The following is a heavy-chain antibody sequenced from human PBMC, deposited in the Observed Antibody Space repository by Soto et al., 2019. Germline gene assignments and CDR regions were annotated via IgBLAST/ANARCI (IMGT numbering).Heavy chain of an antibody. CDR3: ARQPKGIAVAAIDDRNWFDP. Sequence: QLQLQESGPGLVKPSETLSLTCTVSGGSISSSSYYWGWIRQPPGKGLEWIGSIYYSGSTYYNPSLKSPVTLAVDTSKNQFPLKLRSVTAADTAVYYCARQPKGIAVAAIDDRNWFDPWGQGTLVTVSS. CDR1: GGSISSSSYY. CDR2: IYYSGST. D-gene: IGHD6-19*01. J-gene: IGHJ5*02. V-gene: IGHV4-39*01.